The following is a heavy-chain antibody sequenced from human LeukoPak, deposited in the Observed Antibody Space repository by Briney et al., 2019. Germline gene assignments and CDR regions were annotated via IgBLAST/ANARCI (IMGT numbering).Heavy chain of an antibody. D-gene: IGHD2-2*01. V-gene: IGHV3-7*01. CDR3: AREGVLAAADY. CDR1: GFTFSSYW. Sequence: GGSLRLSCAASGFTFSSYWMSWVRQAPGKGLEWVANIKQDGSEKYYVDSVKGRLSISRDNTKSSLYLQMNSPRAEDTAVYFCAREGVLAAADYWGQGTLVTVSS. CDR2: IKQDGSEK. J-gene: IGHJ4*02.